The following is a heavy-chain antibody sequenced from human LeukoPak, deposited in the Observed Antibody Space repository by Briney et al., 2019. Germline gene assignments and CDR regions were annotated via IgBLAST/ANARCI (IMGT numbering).Heavy chain of an antibody. V-gene: IGHV3-7*01. CDR3: ARDLSGVAGYTYGRGIDY. CDR2: IKKDGSEK. Sequence: GGSLRLSCAASGFTFSSYWMSWVRQAPGKGLEWVANIKKDGSEKYYVDSVKGRFTISRDNAKTSLYLQMNSLRAEDTAVYHCARDLSGVAGYTYGRGIDYWGQGTLVTVSS. D-gene: IGHD5-18*01. CDR1: GFTFSSYW. J-gene: IGHJ4*02.